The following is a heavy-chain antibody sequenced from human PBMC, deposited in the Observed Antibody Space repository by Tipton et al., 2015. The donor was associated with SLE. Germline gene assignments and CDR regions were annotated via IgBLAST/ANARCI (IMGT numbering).Heavy chain of an antibody. CDR2: INPNRGDT. CDR3: ARDFNMWGAYSVEY. J-gene: IGHJ4*02. V-gene: IGHV1-2*06. Sequence: QSGPEVKKPGASVKVSCKASGYTFTGYYMHWVRQAPGQGLEWMGRINPNRGDTDYAQRFQGRVTMTGDTSISTAYMELSRLRSDDTAIYYCARDFNMWGAYSVEYWGQGTLVTVSS. D-gene: IGHD3-3*01. CDR1: GYTFTGYY.